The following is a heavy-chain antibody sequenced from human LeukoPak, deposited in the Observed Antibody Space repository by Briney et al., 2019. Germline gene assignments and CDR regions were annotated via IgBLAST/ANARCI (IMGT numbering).Heavy chain of an antibody. CDR2: IYYSGST. CDR1: GGSISSYY. D-gene: IGHD3-10*01. J-gene: IGHJ4*02. V-gene: IGHV4-59*01. CDR3: ARDYYGSGVFDY. Sequence: SETLSLTCTVSGGSISSYYWSWIRQPPGKGLEWIGCIYYSGSTNYNPSLKSRVTISVDTSKNQFSLKLSSVTAADTAVYYCARDYYGSGVFDYWGQGTLVTVSS.